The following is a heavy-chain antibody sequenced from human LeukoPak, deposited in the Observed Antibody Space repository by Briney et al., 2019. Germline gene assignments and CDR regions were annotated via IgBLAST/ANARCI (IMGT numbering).Heavy chain of an antibody. CDR2: IYSSGST. CDR3: ARGESP. V-gene: IGHV4-31*03. Sequence: TLSLTCTVSGGSISSDGYYWSWIRQHPGKGLEWIGYIYSSGSTYYNPSLKSRVTMSVDTSKNQFSLKLDSVTAADTAVYYCARGESPWGQGTLVTVSS. J-gene: IGHJ5*02. CDR1: GGSISSDGYY.